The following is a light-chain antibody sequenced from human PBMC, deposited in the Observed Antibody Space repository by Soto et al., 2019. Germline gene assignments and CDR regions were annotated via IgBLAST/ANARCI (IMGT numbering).Light chain of an antibody. CDR1: RSNIRSNT. CDR2: SNN. J-gene: IGLJ2*01. V-gene: IGLV1-44*01. CDR3: AAWDDSLNGVI. Sequence: QPVLTQPPSASGTPGQRVTISCSGSRSNIRSNTVNWYQQFPGTAPKLLIYSNNQRPSGVPDRFSGSKSGTSASLAISGLQSEDEADYYCAAWDDSLNGVIFGGGTKVTVL.